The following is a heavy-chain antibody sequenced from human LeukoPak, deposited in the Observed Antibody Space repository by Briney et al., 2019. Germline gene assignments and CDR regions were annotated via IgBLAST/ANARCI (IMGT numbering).Heavy chain of an antibody. CDR1: GGSISSYY. CDR2: IYTSGST. D-gene: IGHD3-22*01. Sequence: SETLSLTCTVSGGSISSYYWSWIRKPAGNGLEWIGRIYTSGSTNYNPSLKSRVTMSVDTSKNQFSLKLSSVTAADTAVYYCASWGDDSSGYYVAYWGQGTLVTVSS. CDR3: ASWGDDSSGYYVAY. J-gene: IGHJ4*02. V-gene: IGHV4-4*07.